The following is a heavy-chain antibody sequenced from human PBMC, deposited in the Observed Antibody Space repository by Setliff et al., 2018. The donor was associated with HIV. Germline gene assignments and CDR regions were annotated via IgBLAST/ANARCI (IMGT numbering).Heavy chain of an antibody. V-gene: IGHV4-39*01. CDR3: ARYSSDHDAFDI. Sequence: SETLSLTCLVSGDSIRITNYYWGWVRQSPGKGLEWFGSVFYTGTTYYNPSLLSRLTISVDTSKNQFSLKLYSVTAADTALYYCARYSSDHDAFDIWGQGTLVTVSS. J-gene: IGHJ3*02. CDR2: VFYTGTT. D-gene: IGHD6-19*01. CDR1: GDSIRITNYY.